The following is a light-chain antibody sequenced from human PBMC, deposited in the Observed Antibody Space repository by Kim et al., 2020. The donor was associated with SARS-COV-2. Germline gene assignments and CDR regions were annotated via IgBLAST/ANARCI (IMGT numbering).Light chain of an antibody. CDR3: QHYDGSSGT. CDR1: QSISNW. J-gene: IGKJ1*01. Sequence: GDRVTITCRASQSISNWLAWYQQKPGKGPKLLIYDASNLESGVPSRFSGSGSGTEFTLTITSLQPDDFATYYCQHYDGSSGTFGQGTKVDI. V-gene: IGKV1-5*01. CDR2: DAS.